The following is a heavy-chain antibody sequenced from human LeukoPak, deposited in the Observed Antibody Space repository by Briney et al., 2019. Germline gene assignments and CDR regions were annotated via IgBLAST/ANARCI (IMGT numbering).Heavy chain of an antibody. J-gene: IGHJ4*02. D-gene: IGHD1-20*01. CDR1: GGSISNYY. CDR3: AREKGRGDNCLDY. V-gene: IGHV4-59*12. Sequence: SSETLSLTCTVSGGSISNYYWTWIRQPPGKRLEWIAYVSYSGSSSSNPSLESRVTISVDMSKNQFSLRLSSVTALDTAVYYCAREKGRGDNCLDYWGQGTLVTVSP. CDR2: VSYSGSS.